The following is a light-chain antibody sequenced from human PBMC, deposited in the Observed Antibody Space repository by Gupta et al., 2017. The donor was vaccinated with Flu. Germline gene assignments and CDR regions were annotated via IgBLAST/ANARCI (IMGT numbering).Light chain of an antibody. CDR1: QSISSW. CDR2: KAS. CDR3: QQYNSYQYT. Sequence: IHLTQSPSTPSASVGDRVTITCRASQSISSWLAWYQQKPGKAPKLLIYKASSLESGVPSRFSGSGSGTEFTLTISSLQPDDFATYYCQQYNSYQYTFGQWTKLEIK. V-gene: IGKV1-5*03. J-gene: IGKJ2*01.